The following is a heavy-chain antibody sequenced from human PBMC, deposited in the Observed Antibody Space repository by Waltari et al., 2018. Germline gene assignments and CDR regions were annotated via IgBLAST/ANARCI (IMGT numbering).Heavy chain of an antibody. V-gene: IGHV3-21*01. CDR3: ARGGLTMVRGANPNDY. D-gene: IGHD3-10*01. CDR2: ISSSSSYI. CDR1: GFTFSSYS. Sequence: EVQLVESGGGLVKPGGSLRLSCAASGFTFSSYSMNWVRQAPGKGLEWVSSISSSSSYIYYADSVKGRFTISRDNAKNSLYLQMNSLRAEDTAVYYCARGGLTMVRGANPNDYWGQGTLVTVSS. J-gene: IGHJ4*02.